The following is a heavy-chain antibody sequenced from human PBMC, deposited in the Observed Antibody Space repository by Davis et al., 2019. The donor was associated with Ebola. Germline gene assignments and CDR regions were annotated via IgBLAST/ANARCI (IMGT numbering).Heavy chain of an antibody. CDR3: TLKIAAAGT. D-gene: IGHD6-13*01. CDR2: IKSKTDGGTT. Sequence: GESLKISCAASGFTFSNAWMSWVRQAPGKGLEWVGRIKSKTDGGTTDCAAPVKGRFTISRDDSKNTLYLHMNSLKTEDTAVYYCTLKIAAAGTWGQGTLVTVSS. J-gene: IGHJ4*02. V-gene: IGHV3-15*01. CDR1: GFTFSNAW.